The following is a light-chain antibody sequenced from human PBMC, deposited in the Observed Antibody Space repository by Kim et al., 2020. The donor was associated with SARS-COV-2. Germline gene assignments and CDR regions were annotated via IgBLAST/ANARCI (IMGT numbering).Light chain of an antibody. J-gene: IGLJ3*02. V-gene: IGLV3-27*01. CDR1: VLAKKY. CDR2: KDS. CDR3: YSAADNNLV. Sequence: SVSPGQTARITCSGDVLAKKYARWFQQKPGQAPVVVIYKDSERPSGIPERCSGSSSGTTVTLTISGAQVEDEADYYCYSAADNNLVFGGGTQLTVL.